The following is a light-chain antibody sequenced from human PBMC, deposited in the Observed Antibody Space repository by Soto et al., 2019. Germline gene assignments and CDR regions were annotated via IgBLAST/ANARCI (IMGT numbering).Light chain of an antibody. CDR1: QSVSSN. V-gene: IGKV3-15*01. Sequence: EIVMTQSPAILSVSPGERATLSCRASQSVSSNLAWFQQKPGQTPRLLFNGASTRATGIPARFTGSGSGTEFTLTISSLQSEDFATYYCQQYDNWPSVTFGGGTKVDIK. CDR3: QQYDNWPSVT. CDR2: GAS. J-gene: IGKJ4*01.